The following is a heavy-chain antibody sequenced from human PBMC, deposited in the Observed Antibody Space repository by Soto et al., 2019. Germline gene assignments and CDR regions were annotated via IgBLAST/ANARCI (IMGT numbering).Heavy chain of an antibody. Sequence: SLRLRCPSSGGPFSGYGRHLVRTAKGKGLEWVAVISYDGSNKYYADSVKGRFTISRDNSKNTLYLQMNSLRAEDTAVYYCATQTPYCSSTSCSQTPDYYYYYGMEVRGQRTKVTVSS. D-gene: IGHD2-2*01. CDR3: ATQTPYCSSTSCSQTPDYYYYYGMEV. CDR1: GGPFSGYG. J-gene: IGHJ6*02. CDR2: ISYDGSNK. V-gene: IGHV3-30*03.